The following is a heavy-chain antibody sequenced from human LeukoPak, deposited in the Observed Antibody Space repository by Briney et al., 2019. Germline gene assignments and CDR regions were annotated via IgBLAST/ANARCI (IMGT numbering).Heavy chain of an antibody. CDR3: ASGATMVRY. V-gene: IGHV3-21*01. D-gene: IGHD3-10*01. J-gene: IGHJ4*02. CDR1: GFTFCSYS. CDR2: ISSSSTYI. Sequence: PGGSLRLSRAASGFTFCSYSVNWVRQAPGKAREWVSSISSSSTYIYYADSVKGRFTISRDNAKNSLYLQMNSLRAEDTAVCYCASGATMVRYWGQGTLVTVAS.